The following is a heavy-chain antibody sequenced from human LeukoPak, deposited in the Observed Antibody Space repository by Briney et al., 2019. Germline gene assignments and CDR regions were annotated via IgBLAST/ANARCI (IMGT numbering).Heavy chain of an antibody. CDR3: ARGEGYYDSSGSDY. D-gene: IGHD3-22*01. CDR1: GGTFSSYA. J-gene: IGHJ4*02. Sequence: ASVRVSCKASGGTFSSYAISWVRQATGQGLEWMGWMNPNSGNTGYAQKFQGRVTITRNTSISTAYMELSSLRSEDTAVYYCARGEGYYDSSGSDYWGQGTLVTVSS. CDR2: MNPNSGNT. V-gene: IGHV1-8*03.